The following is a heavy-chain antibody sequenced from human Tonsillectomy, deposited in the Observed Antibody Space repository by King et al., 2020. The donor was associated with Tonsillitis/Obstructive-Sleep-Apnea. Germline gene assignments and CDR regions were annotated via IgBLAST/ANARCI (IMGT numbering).Heavy chain of an antibody. D-gene: IGHD2-15*01. CDR1: GFTVSNEY. Sequence: VQLVESGGGLIQPGGSLRLSCAASGFTVSNEYMSWVRQAPGKGLEWVSVIYSGGSTYYADSVKGRFTISRDNSKNTVYLQMSSLRAEDTAGYYCASGYCSGGSCPHYYYMDVWGKGTTVTVS. J-gene: IGHJ6*03. V-gene: IGHV3-53*01. CDR3: ASGYCSGGSCPHYYYMDV. CDR2: IYSGGST.